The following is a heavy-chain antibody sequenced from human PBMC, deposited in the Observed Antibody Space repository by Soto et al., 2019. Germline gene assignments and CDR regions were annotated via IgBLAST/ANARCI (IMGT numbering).Heavy chain of an antibody. CDR2: VYYNENT. D-gene: IGHD3-10*01. Sequence: SETLSLTGSVSGGSISSFAYYWGWIRQPPGKRLEWIGTVYYNENTYYNPSLKSRVTITVDTAKNQFSLNLRSVTAADTAMYFCARREGYYGSPGWLEPWGPVTLLAVCS. V-gene: IGHV4-39*01. CDR3: ARREGYYGSPGWLEP. J-gene: IGHJ5*02. CDR1: GGSISSFAYY.